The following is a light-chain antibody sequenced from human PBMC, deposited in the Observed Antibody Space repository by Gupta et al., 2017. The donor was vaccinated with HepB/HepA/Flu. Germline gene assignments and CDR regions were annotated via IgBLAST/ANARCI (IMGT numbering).Light chain of an antibody. CDR1: SSNLEPTT. CDR2: SDS. J-gene: IGLJ2*01. Sequence: SVLTQPPSASGTPGQRFTISCSGSSSNLEPTTVNWYQPLPGAAPKLLIYSDSQRPSGVPARFSGSKSGTSASLAISGLQAEDEADYYCAAWDDNLNGVVFGGGTKLTVL. CDR3: AAWDDNLNGVV. V-gene: IGLV1-44*01.